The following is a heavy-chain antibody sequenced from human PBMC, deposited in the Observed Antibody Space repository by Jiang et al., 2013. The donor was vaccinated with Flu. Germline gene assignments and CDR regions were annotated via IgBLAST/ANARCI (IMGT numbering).Heavy chain of an antibody. J-gene: IGHJ5*02. V-gene: IGHV1-18*01. CDR1: GYTFMSYG. Sequence: GAEVKKPGASVKVSCKASGYTFMSYGISWVRQAPGQGPEWMGWISVYNDNTIYSQHLQGRVTVTTDTSTSTAYLELRSLRFDDTAVYYCARVTGGAAHGYYFDPWGQGTLVTVSS. CDR3: ARVTGGAAHGYYFDP. CDR2: ISVYNDNT. D-gene: IGHD1-26*01.